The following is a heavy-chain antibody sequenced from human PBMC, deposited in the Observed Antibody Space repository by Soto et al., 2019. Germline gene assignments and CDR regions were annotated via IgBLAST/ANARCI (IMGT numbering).Heavy chain of an antibody. Sequence: QVQLVQSGAEVKKPGASVKVSCKASGYTFTSYGISWVRQAPGQGLEWMGWISAYNGNTNYAQKLQGRVTMTTETSTSTAYRELRIQRSDDTAVYYCAREREYGDYDSRYWGQGTLVTVSS. CDR2: ISAYNGNT. J-gene: IGHJ4*02. D-gene: IGHD4-17*01. CDR3: AREREYGDYDSRY. CDR1: GYTFTSYG. V-gene: IGHV1-18*01.